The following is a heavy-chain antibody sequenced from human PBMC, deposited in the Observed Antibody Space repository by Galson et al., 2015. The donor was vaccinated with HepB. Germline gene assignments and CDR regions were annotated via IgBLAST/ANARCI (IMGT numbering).Heavy chain of an antibody. CDR3: VRDEKTEIVVVPYYYFVMDV. V-gene: IGHV1-18*01. CDR1: GYTFINFG. J-gene: IGHJ6*02. Sequence: SVKVSCKASGYTFINFGISWVRQAPGQGLEWMGWISTYNGDTNYAQKFQGRVTMTTDTSTRTAYMELRSLRSDDTAVYYCVRDEKTEIVVVPYYYFVMDVWGQGTTVTVSS. CDR2: ISTYNGDT. D-gene: IGHD2-2*01.